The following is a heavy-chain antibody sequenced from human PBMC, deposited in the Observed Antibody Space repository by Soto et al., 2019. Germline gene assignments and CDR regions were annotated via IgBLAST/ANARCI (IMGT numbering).Heavy chain of an antibody. CDR1: GFSLSTSGVG. CDR2: IYWDDDK. J-gene: IGHJ5*02. D-gene: IGHD3-9*01. Sequence: SGPTLVNPTQTLTLTCTFSGFSLSTSGVGVGWIRQPPGKALEWLALIYWDDDKRYSPSLKSRLTITKDTSKNQVVLTMTNMDPVDTATYYCAHMPPRGYDILTGHGDRNWFDPWGQGTLVTVSS. V-gene: IGHV2-5*02. CDR3: AHMPPRGYDILTGHGDRNWFDP.